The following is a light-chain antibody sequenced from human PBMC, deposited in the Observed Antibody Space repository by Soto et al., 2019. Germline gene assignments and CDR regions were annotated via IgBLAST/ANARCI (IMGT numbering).Light chain of an antibody. CDR1: QSMNSW. V-gene: IGKV1-5*01. J-gene: IGKJ1*01. CDR2: DAS. Sequence: DIQMTQSPSTLSASVGDRVTITCRASQSMNSWLAWYQQQPGKAPRLLIYDASIRGSGVPSRFSGSGSGTEFTLTITSLQPDDFATYYCQQYNTFWTFGQGTKVDIK. CDR3: QQYNTFWT.